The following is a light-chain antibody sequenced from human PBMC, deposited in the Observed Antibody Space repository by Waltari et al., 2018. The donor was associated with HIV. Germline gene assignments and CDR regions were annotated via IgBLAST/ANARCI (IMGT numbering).Light chain of an antibody. Sequence: QSALPQPTSVSGSPAQALPISCPDTSSPDGTYNHVTWYQHYPGNAPPPTIYDVFTRRRGGTHRCSWGQSGNTDSVAISGREAEEEADYHCCSYIGSSNLVFGGGTKVTV. J-gene: IGLJ2*01. CDR2: DVF. V-gene: IGLV2-23*02. CDR3: CSYIGSSNLV. CDR1: SSPDGTYNH.